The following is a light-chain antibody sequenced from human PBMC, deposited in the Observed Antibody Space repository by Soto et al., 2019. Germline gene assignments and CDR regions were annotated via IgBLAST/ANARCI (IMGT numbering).Light chain of an antibody. V-gene: IGKV3-20*01. J-gene: IGKJ1*01. CDR1: QSVSSTY. CDR2: GAS. CDR3: HQCGNSWWT. Sequence: EIVLTQSPGSLSLSPGERATLSCRASQSVSSTYLAWYQQKPGQAPRVLIYGASSRAPGIPDRFSGSGCGTDFTLTISRLEPEDFAVYYCHQCGNSWWTFGQGTKVEIK.